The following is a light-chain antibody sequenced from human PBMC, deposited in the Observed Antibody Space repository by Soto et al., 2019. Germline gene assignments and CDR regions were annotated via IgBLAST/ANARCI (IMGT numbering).Light chain of an antibody. V-gene: IGLV2-14*01. J-gene: IGLJ1*01. Sequence: QSVLTQPASVSGSPGQSITISCTGTSSDVGNSNFVSWYQHHPGKAPKLMIYKVSNRPSGISNRFSGSKSGNTASLTISGLQAEDEADYFCTSPTPGSLYVFGSGTKLTVL. CDR3: TSPTPGSLYV. CDR2: KVS. CDR1: SSDVGNSNF.